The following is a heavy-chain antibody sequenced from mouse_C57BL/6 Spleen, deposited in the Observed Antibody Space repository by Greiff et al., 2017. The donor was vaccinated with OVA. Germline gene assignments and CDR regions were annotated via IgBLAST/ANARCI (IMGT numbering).Heavy chain of an antibody. CDR1: GYTFTSYW. V-gene: IGHV1-55*01. CDR3: AKDFFPYYYGSGY. D-gene: IGHD1-1*01. CDR2: IYPGSGST. J-gene: IGHJ2*01. Sequence: QVQLQQSGAELVKPGASVKMSCKASGYTFTSYWITWVKQRPGQGLEWIGDIYPGSGSTNYNEKFKSKATLTVDTSSSTAYMQLSSLTSEDSAVYYCAKDFFPYYYGSGYWGKGTTLTVS.